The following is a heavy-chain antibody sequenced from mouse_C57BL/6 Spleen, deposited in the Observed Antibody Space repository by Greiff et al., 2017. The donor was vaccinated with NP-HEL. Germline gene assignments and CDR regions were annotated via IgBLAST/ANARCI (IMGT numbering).Heavy chain of an antibody. Sequence: EVQGVESGGGLVKPGGSLKLSCAASGFTFSSYAMSWVRQTPEKRLEWVATISDGGSYTYYPDNVKGRFTISRDNAKNNLYLQMSHLKSEDTAMYYCARDRRYYGNYEGFDYWGQGTTLTVSS. CDR1: GFTFSSYA. V-gene: IGHV5-4*01. D-gene: IGHD2-1*01. J-gene: IGHJ2*01. CDR3: ARDRRYYGNYEGFDY. CDR2: ISDGGSYT.